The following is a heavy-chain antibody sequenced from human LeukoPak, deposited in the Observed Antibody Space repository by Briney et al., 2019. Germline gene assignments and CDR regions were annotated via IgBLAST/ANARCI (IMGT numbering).Heavy chain of an antibody. CDR3: AKVRPGYSHYFYFMDV. V-gene: IGHV3-23*01. CDR2: LSGSGRDT. J-gene: IGHJ6*03. D-gene: IGHD5-18*01. Sequence: GGPLRLSCTASTFNLSRLAITWVRQAPGKGREGVSALSGSGRDTYYADSVKGRFTISRDSSKSTLYLRMNSLRVEDTAVYYCAKVRPGYSHYFYFMDVWAEGITVTVSS. CDR1: TFNLSRLA.